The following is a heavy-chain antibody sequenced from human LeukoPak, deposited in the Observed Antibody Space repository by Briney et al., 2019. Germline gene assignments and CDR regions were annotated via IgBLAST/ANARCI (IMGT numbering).Heavy chain of an antibody. D-gene: IGHD2-21*01. Sequence: GESLQISCAASGFTFDDYAMHWVRQAPGKGLEWVSLISWDGGSTYYADSVKGRFTISRDNSKNSLYLQMNSLRAEDTALYYCAKDTPAYCGGDCYPDYWGQGTLVTVSS. CDR2: ISWDGGST. J-gene: IGHJ4*02. CDR1: GFTFDDYA. CDR3: AKDTPAYCGGDCYPDY. V-gene: IGHV3-43D*03.